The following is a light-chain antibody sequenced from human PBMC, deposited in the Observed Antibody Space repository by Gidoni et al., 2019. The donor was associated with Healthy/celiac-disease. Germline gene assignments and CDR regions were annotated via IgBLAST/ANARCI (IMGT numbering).Light chain of an antibody. CDR2: GAS. CDR3: QQYGSSRT. CDR1: QSVSSSY. V-gene: IGKV3-20*01. Sequence: IVLTQSPGTLSLSPGERATLSCRASQSVSSSYLAWYQQKPGQAPRLLIYGASSRATGIPDRFSGSWSGTDFTLTISRLEPEEFAVYYWQQYGSSRTFGQGTKVEIK. J-gene: IGKJ1*01.